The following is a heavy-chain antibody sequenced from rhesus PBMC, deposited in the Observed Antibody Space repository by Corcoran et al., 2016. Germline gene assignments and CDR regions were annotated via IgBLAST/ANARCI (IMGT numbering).Heavy chain of an antibody. J-gene: IGHJ3*01. CDR2: IYGSIGST. CDR1: GYSLSSGYD. D-gene: IGHD5-24*01. Sequence: QVQLQESGPGVVKPSETLSLTCAVSGYSLSSGYDWSWIRQPPGKGLEGIGYIYGSIGSTNYNPSLKNRVTISKDTSKNQFSLKLSSVTAAETAVYYCARARYDAFDFWGQGLRVTVSS. V-gene: IGHV4-76*01. CDR3: ARARYDAFDF.